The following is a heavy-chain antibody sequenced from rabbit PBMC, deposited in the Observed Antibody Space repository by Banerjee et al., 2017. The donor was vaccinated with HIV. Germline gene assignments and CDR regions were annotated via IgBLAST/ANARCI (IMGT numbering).Heavy chain of an antibody. D-gene: IGHD4-1*01. J-gene: IGHJ4*01. CDR3: ARGYYIGGAAGSTYFNL. CDR2: IYTGSSGST. V-gene: IGHV1S40*01. Sequence: QSLEESGGDLVKPGASLTLTCTASGFSFSSSYYMCWVRQAPGKGLEWIACIYTGSSGSTYYASWAKGRFTISKTSSTTVTLQMTSLTAADTATYFCARGYYIGGAAGSTYFNLWGQGTLVTVS. CDR1: GFSFSSSYY.